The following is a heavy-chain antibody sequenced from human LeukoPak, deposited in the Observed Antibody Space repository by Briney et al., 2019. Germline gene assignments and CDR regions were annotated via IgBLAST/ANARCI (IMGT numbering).Heavy chain of an antibody. Sequence: ASVKVSCKASGYTFTSYGISWVRQAPGQGLEWMGWISAYNGITNYAQKLQGRVTMTTDTSTSTAYMELRSLRSDDTAVYYCARDLFPDSSGFDAFEIWGQGTMVTVSS. CDR1: GYTFTSYG. CDR2: ISAYNGIT. V-gene: IGHV1-18*01. D-gene: IGHD3-22*01. CDR3: ARDLFPDSSGFDAFEI. J-gene: IGHJ3*02.